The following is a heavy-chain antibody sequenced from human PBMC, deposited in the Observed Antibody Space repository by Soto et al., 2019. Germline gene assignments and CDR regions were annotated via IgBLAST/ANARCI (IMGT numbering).Heavy chain of an antibody. CDR2: ISYDGSNE. CDR1: GFTFSTYG. Sequence: GGSLRLSCAASGFTFSTYGMHWVRQPPGKGLEWVAVISYDGSNEYYADSVKGRFTISRDNSKDTLYLQMNSLRAEDTAVYYCAKDGYHYYYYMDVWGKGTTVTVSS. J-gene: IGHJ6*03. CDR3: AKDGYHYYYYMDV. V-gene: IGHV3-30*18.